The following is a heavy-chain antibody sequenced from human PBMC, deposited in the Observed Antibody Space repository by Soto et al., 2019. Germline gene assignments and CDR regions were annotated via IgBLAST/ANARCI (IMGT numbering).Heavy chain of an antibody. D-gene: IGHD3-10*01. V-gene: IGHV1-18*04. Sequence: QVQLVQSGAEVKKPGASVKVSCKASGYTFTSYGISWVRQAPGQGLEWMGWISAYNGNTNYAQKLQGRVTMTTDTSTSTAYMELRSLRSDDTAVYYCARDRSLLLWFGESPFDYWGQGTPVTVSS. CDR1: GYTFTSYG. CDR3: ARDRSLLLWFGESPFDY. CDR2: ISAYNGNT. J-gene: IGHJ4*02.